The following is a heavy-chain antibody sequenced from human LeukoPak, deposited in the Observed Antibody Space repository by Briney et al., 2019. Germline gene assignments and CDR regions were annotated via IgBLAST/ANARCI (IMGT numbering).Heavy chain of an antibody. D-gene: IGHD4-23*01. J-gene: IGHJ4*02. Sequence: PSETLSLTCTVSGASITSDIFYWVWLRQSPGKGLEWIGSIHNSRATSYNPSLESRLTISVDPSENKFFLKMTSVTDADTATYYCGKVGGNTNCWGQGTLVTVSS. CDR1: GASITSDIFY. CDR3: GKVGGNTNC. CDR2: IHNSRAT. V-gene: IGHV4-30-4*01.